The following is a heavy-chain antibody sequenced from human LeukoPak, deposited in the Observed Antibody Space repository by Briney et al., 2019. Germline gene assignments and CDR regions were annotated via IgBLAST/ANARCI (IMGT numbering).Heavy chain of an antibody. CDR3: AREITMVRGQSFDY. D-gene: IGHD3-10*01. CDR1: GYTFTGYY. Sequence: ASVKVSCKASGYTFTGYYMHWVRQAPGQGREWMGWINPNSGGTNYAQKFQGRVTMTRDTSISTAYMELSRLRSDDTAVYYCAREITMVRGQSFDYWGQGTLVTVSS. J-gene: IGHJ4*02. CDR2: INPNSGGT. V-gene: IGHV1-2*02.